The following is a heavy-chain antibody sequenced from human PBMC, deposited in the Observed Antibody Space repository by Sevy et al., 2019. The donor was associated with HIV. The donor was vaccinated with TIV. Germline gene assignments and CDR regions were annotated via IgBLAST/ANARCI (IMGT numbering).Heavy chain of an antibody. CDR1: GYTFTAYP. CDR2: ISTYSGET. J-gene: IGHJ4*02. D-gene: IGHD3-22*01. CDR3: ARDSDGSGHYYADYFDY. Sequence: ASVKVSCKASGYTFTAYPIGWVRQAPGQGLEWMGWISTYSGETRDAQKFQGRATMTTDTSTSTAYLELRSLRSDDTAVYYCARDSDGSGHYYADYFDYWGQGSLVTVSS. V-gene: IGHV1-18*01.